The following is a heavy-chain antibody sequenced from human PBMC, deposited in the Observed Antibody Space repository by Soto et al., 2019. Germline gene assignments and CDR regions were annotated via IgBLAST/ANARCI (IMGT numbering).Heavy chain of an antibody. CDR2: ISSSSSTI. J-gene: IGHJ1*01. Sequence: PGGSLRLSCAASGFTFSSYSMNWVRQAPGKGLEWVSYISSSSSTIYYADSVRGRFTISRDNAKNSLYLQMNSLRAEDTAVYYCVRAPRTPVVVVVAANRAEYFQHWGQGTLVTVSS. V-gene: IGHV3-48*01. CDR3: VRAPRTPVVVVVAANRAEYFQH. D-gene: IGHD2-15*01. CDR1: GFTFSSYS.